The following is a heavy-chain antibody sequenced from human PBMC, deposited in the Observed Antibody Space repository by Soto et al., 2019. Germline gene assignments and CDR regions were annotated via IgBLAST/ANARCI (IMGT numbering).Heavy chain of an antibody. V-gene: IGHV1-18*01. CDR1: GYTFTSYA. J-gene: IGHJ6*02. CDR2: IGAYNGNT. D-gene: IGHD2-21*01. CDR3: AREGPIPYYYYGMDV. Sequence: ASVKVSCKASGYTFTSYAMHWVRQAPGQGLEWMGWIGAYNGNTHLAQKFQDRVTMTTDASTNTAYMELRNLRSDDSAVYYCAREGPIPYYYYGMDVWGQGTTVTVSS.